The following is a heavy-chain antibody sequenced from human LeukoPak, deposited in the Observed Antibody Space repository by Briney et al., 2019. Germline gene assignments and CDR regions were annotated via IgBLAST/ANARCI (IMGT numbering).Heavy chain of an antibody. D-gene: IGHD6-6*01. V-gene: IGHV4-31*03. CDR2: IYYSGST. CDR1: GGSISSGGYY. Sequence: SQTLSLTCTVSGGSISSGGYYWSWIRQHPGTGLEWIGYIYYSGSTYYNPFLKSRVTISVDTSKNQFSLKLSSVTAADTAVYYCARLDSSSRKAFDYWGQGTLVTVSS. CDR3: ARLDSSSRKAFDY. J-gene: IGHJ4*02.